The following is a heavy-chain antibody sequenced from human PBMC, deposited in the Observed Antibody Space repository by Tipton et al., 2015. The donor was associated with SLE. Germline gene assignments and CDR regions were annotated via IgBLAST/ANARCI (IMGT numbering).Heavy chain of an antibody. CDR1: GGSFSGYY. CDR2: INHSGST. Sequence: AGLVKPSETLSLTCAVYGGSFSGYYWSWIRQPPGKGLEWIGEINHSGSTNYNPSLKSRVTISVDTSKNQFSLKLSSVTAADTAVYYCARVWNEYSSSSGDYWGQGTLVTVSS. V-gene: IGHV4-34*01. D-gene: IGHD6-6*01. J-gene: IGHJ4*02. CDR3: ARVWNEYSSSSGDY.